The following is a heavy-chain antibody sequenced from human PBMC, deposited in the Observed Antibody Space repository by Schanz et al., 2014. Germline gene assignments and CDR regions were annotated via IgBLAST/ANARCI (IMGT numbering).Heavy chain of an antibody. CDR2: ISAYSGDT. CDR1: GYTFSIYG. Sequence: QGQLVQSGAEVKKPGASVRVSCKASGYTFSIYGITWVRQAPGQGLEWLGWISAYSGDTNYAQKLQGRVTLTTDPSTRTAYMDLRSLRSDDTGVYFCARVGRELLLSGYYFDFWGQGTLVTVSS. CDR3: ARVGRELLLSGYYFDF. J-gene: IGHJ4*02. V-gene: IGHV1-18*01. D-gene: IGHD1-7*01.